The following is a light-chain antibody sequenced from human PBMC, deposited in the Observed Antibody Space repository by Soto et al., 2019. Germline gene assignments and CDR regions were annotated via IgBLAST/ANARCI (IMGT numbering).Light chain of an antibody. Sequence: DIVLTQSPDSLAVSLGERATINCKSSQSVLYSSNNKNYLAWYQQKPGQPPKLLIYWASTRESGVPDRFSGSGSWTGSNLAISSLQAEDGAVDDCQQYYSTPPSFGQGTKLEIK. CDR2: WAS. V-gene: IGKV4-1*01. J-gene: IGKJ2*01. CDR1: QSVLYSSNNKNY. CDR3: QQYYSTPPS.